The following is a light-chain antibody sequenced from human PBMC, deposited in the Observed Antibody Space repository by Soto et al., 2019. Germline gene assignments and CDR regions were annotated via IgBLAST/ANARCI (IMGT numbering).Light chain of an antibody. Sequence: QPVLTQSSSASASLGSSVKLTCTLSSGHSSYIIAWHQQQPGKAPRYLMKLEGSGSYNKGSGVPDRFSGSSSAADRYLTISNLQFEDEADYYCETWDSNNWVFGGGTKLTVL. V-gene: IGLV4-60*02. J-gene: IGLJ3*02. CDR3: ETWDSNNWV. CDR2: LEGSGSY. CDR1: SGHSSYI.